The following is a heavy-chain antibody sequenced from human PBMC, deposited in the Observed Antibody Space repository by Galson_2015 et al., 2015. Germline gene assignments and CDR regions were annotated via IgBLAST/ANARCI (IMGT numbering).Heavy chain of an antibody. CDR1: GFTFSSYS. CDR3: ARGVTYSGYDWGGY. J-gene: IGHJ4*02. V-gene: IGHV3-48*02. D-gene: IGHD5-12*01. Sequence: SLRLSCAASGFTFSSYSMNWVRQAPGKGLEWISYIGRSSSPIYYADSVKGRFTISRGNAKNSLSLQMNSLRDEDTAVYFCARGVTYSGYDWGGYWGQGTLVTVSS. CDR2: IGRSSSPI.